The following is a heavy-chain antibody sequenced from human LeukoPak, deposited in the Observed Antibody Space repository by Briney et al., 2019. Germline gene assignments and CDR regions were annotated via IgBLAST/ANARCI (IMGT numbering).Heavy chain of an antibody. CDR2: ISAYNGNT. J-gene: IGHJ4*02. CDR1: GGTFSSYA. D-gene: IGHD5-12*01. Sequence: GASVKVSCKASGGTFSSYAISWVRQAPGQGLEWMGWISAYNGNTNYAQKLQGRVTMTTDTSTSTAYMELRSLRSDDTAVYYCARDLHRKYSGYDFAYWGQGTLVTVSS. V-gene: IGHV1-18*01. CDR3: ARDLHRKYSGYDFAY.